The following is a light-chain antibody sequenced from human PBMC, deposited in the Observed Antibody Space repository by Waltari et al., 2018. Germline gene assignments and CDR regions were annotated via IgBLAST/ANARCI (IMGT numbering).Light chain of an antibody. V-gene: IGKV3-15*01. Sequence: EIVMTQSPATLFVSLGERAAISCRASQSVSSNFAWYQQKPGQAPRLLIYGASTRATGIPARFSGSGYGTEYTLTISSLQSEGFAVYYCQQYNNWPLYTCGQGTKLEIK. J-gene: IGKJ2*01. CDR1: QSVSSN. CDR3: QQYNNWPLYT. CDR2: GAS.